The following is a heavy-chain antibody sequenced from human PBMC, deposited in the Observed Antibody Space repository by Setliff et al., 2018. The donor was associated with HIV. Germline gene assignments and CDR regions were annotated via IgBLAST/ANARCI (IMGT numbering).Heavy chain of an antibody. V-gene: IGHV4-61*02. J-gene: IGHJ3*02. CDR1: GGSISSGSYY. D-gene: IGHD3-10*01. Sequence: TLSLTCTVSGGSISSGSYYWSWMRQPAGTGLEWIGRIYSSGSTNYNPSLRSRVTILEDTSKKQISLKLSSVTVADTAVYYCARIMWFGTHDAFDIWG. CDR3: ARIMWFGTHDAFDI. CDR2: IYSSGST.